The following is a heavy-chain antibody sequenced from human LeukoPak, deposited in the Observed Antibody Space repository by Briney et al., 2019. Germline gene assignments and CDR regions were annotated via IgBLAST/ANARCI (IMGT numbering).Heavy chain of an antibody. V-gene: IGHV4-59*01. CDR3: ARDRYDIFPNYGMDV. CDR2: IYYSGST. J-gene: IGHJ6*02. D-gene: IGHD3-9*01. Sequence: SETLSLTCTVSGGSISSYCWSWIRQPPGKGLEWIGYIYYSGSTNYNPYLKSRVTISVDTSKNQFSLKLSSVTAADTAVYYCARDRYDIFPNYGMDVWGQGTTVTVSS. CDR1: GGSISSYC.